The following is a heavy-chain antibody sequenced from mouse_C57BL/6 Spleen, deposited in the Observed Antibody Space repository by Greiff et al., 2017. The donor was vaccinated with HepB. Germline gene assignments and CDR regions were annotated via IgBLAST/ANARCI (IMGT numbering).Heavy chain of an antibody. CDR3: ARFTTVVATDY. J-gene: IGHJ2*01. CDR2: IYPSDSET. D-gene: IGHD1-1*01. Sequence: QVQLQQPGAELVRPGSSVKLSCKASGYTFTSYWMDWVKQRPGQGLEWIGNIYPSDSETHYNQKFKDKATLTVDKSSSTADMQLSSLTSDDSAVYYCARFTTVVATDYWGQGTTLTVSS. CDR1: GYTFTSYW. V-gene: IGHV1-61*01.